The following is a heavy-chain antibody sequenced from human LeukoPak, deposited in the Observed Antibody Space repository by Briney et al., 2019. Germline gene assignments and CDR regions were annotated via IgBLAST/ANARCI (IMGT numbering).Heavy chain of an antibody. D-gene: IGHD6-19*01. V-gene: IGHV4-39*01. CDR1: GGSISSSSYF. J-gene: IGHJ4*02. CDR2: IYYSGST. Sequence: SETLSLTXTVSGGSISSSSYFWGWLRQPPGKGLEWIGSIYYSGSTYYNPSRKSRVTISVATTKNQISLKVNSVTAADTAVYYSARRHSTGWFYYWGQGTLVTVSS. CDR3: ARRHSTGWFYY.